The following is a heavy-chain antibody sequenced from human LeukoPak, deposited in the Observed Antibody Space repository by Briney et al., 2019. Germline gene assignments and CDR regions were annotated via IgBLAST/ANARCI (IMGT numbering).Heavy chain of an antibody. V-gene: IGHV4-59*08. D-gene: IGHD6-13*01. Sequence: PSETLSLTCTVSGGSINGYSWSWIRQPPGKGLEWIGYVSYSGGSHDNPSLKSRVIISLDTSTNQFSLKVSSVTAADTAEYYCARHRRRPYNSRPFDFDYWGQGTLATVSS. CDR1: GGSINGYS. CDR3: ARHRRRPYNSRPFDFDY. CDR2: VSYSGGS. J-gene: IGHJ4*02.